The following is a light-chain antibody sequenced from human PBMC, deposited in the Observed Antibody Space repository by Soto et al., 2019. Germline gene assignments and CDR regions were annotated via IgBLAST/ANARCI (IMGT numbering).Light chain of an antibody. CDR3: QQYNSYPWT. V-gene: IGKV1-5*01. CDR1: QSISSW. J-gene: IGKJ1*01. CDR2: DAS. Sequence: DVQMTQSPSTLSASVGDRVTITCRASQSISSWLAWYQQTPGKAPKLLIYDASSLESGVPSRFSGSGSGTEFSLTITSLQPDDFATYYCQQYNSYPWTFGQGTKVDIK.